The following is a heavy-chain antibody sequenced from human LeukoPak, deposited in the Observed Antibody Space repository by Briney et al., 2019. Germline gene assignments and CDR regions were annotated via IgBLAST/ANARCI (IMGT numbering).Heavy chain of an antibody. Sequence: PPGTMSLTCAVYGGSFTGTLSRYYWSWIRQPPGKGLEWIGEINHTGHTNYNPSLQSRVTISVDTSKNQFYLKLSSVTAADTAVYYCARGPYSSDAGYWGQGTLVTVSS. V-gene: IGHV4-34*01. CDR2: INHTGHT. CDR1: GGSFTGTLSRYY. D-gene: IGHD6-25*01. CDR3: ARGPYSSDAGY. J-gene: IGHJ4*02.